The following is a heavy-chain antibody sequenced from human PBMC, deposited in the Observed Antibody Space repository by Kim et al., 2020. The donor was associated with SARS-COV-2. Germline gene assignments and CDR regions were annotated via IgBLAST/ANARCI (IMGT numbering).Heavy chain of an antibody. J-gene: IGHJ6*02. Sequence: GGSLRLSCVASGFTFSSYGMHWVRQAPGKGLEWVAVISYDGSNKYYADSVKGRFTISRDNSKNTLYLQMNSLRAEDTAVYYCAKDPGLTVTNDYYYYGMDVWGQGTTVTVSS. CDR1: GFTFSSYG. D-gene: IGHD4-17*01. V-gene: IGHV3-30*18. CDR3: AKDPGLTVTNDYYYYGMDV. CDR2: ISYDGSNK.